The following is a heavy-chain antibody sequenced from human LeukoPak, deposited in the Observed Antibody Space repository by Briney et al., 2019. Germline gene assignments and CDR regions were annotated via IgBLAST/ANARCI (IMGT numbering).Heavy chain of an antibody. V-gene: IGHV1-18*01. CDR3: ARVSDILTGYYPGPHFDY. CDR2: ISAYNGNT. Sequence: GASVKVSCKASGYTFTSYGISWVRQAPGQGLEWMGWISAYNGNTNYAQKLQGRVTMTTDTSTSTAYMELRSLRSDDTAVYYCARVSDILTGYYPGPHFDYWGQGTLVTVSS. J-gene: IGHJ4*02. D-gene: IGHD3-9*01. CDR1: GYTFTSYG.